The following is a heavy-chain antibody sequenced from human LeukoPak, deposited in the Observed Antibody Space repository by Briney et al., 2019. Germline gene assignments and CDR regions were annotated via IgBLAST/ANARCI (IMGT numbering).Heavy chain of an antibody. D-gene: IGHD6-13*01. V-gene: IGHV1-2*02. CDR2: INPNSGGT. CDR3: ARGGDSSSWFTSPDF. J-gene: IGHJ4*02. CDR1: GYTFTCYY. Sequence: ASLKVSCKASGYTFTCYYIHWVRQAPGQGLEWMGWINPNSGGTNYAQKFQGRVTMTRDTSISTAYMELSRLRSDDTAVYYCARGGDSSSWFTSPDFWGQGTLVTVSS.